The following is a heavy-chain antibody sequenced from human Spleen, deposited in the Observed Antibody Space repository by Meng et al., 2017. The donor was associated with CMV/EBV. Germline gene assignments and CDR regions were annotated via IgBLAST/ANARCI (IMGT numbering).Heavy chain of an antibody. CDR3: ARGGYYDSSGAPRFDY. CDR1: GGSISSGDYY. D-gene: IGHD3-22*01. J-gene: IGHJ4*02. CDR2: IYYSGST. Sequence: QVQLQESGSVLVKPSQTLSLTCTVSGGSISSGDYYWSWIRQPPGKGLEWIGYIYYSGSTYYNPSLKSRVTISVDTSKNQFSLKLSSVTAADTAVYYCARGGYYDSSGAPRFDYWGQGTLVTVSS. V-gene: IGHV4-30-4*08.